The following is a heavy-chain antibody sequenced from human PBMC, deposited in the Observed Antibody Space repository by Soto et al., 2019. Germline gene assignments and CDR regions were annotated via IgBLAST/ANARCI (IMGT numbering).Heavy chain of an antibody. CDR1: GFTFSSYA. V-gene: IGHV3-23*01. Sequence: GGSLRLSCAASGFTFSSYAMSWVRQAPGKGLEWVSAISGSGGSTYYADSVKGRFTISRDNSKNTLYLQMNSLRAEDTALYYCAKDRSDVRSRPYCSSTSCYKEGWFDPWGQGTLVTVSS. CDR2: ISGSGGST. J-gene: IGHJ5*02. D-gene: IGHD2-2*02. CDR3: AKDRSDVRSRPYCSSTSCYKEGWFDP.